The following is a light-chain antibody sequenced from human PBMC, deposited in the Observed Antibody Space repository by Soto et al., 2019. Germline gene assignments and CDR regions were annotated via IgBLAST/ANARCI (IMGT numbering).Light chain of an antibody. V-gene: IGKV3-11*01. CDR1: QTVSTY. CDR3: QQRHIWPPP. CDR2: DAS. Sequence: EIVLTQSPPTLSLSPGERATLSSRASQTVSTYLAWYQQKPGQAPRLLIFDASNRATGIPARFSGSGSGTDFTLTISSLEPGDFAVYYCQQRHIWPPPFGGGTKVEIK. J-gene: IGKJ4*01.